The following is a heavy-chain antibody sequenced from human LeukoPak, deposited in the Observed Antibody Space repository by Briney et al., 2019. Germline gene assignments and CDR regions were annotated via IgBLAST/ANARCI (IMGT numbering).Heavy chain of an antibody. Sequence: SETLSLTCTVSGGSLSSYYWSWIRHPPGKGLEWIGYIYYSGSTNYNPSLKSRVTISVDTSKNPFSLKLSSVTAADTAVYYCAGEMPQNLYFDYWGQGTLVTVSS. J-gene: IGHJ4*02. CDR2: IYYSGST. D-gene: IGHD1-14*01. CDR3: AGEMPQNLYFDY. V-gene: IGHV4-59*01. CDR1: GGSLSSYY.